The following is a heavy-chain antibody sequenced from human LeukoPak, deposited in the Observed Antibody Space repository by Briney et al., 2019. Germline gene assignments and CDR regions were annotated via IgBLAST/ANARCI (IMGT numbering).Heavy chain of an antibody. D-gene: IGHD3-22*01. CDR3: AKDRSYDSSGYYYTPKYDAFDI. Sequence: GGSLRLSCAASGFTFSSYAMHWVRQAPGKGLEYVSAISSNGGSTYYANSVKGRFTISRDNSKNTLYLQMGSLRAEDTAVYYCAKDRSYDSSGYYYTPKYDAFDIWGQGTMVTVSS. CDR2: ISSNGGST. J-gene: IGHJ3*02. CDR1: GFTFSSYA. V-gene: IGHV3-64*01.